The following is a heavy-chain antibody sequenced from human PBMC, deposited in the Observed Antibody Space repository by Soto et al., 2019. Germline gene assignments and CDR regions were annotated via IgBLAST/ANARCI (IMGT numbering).Heavy chain of an antibody. CDR1: GFTFSSYA. Sequence: PGGSLRLSCAASGFTFSSYAMHWVRQAPGKGLEWVAVISYDGSNKYYADSVKGRFTISRDNSKNTLYLQMNSLRAEDTAVYYCATTQTMIVVNPFSFDYWGQGTLVTVSS. J-gene: IGHJ4*02. V-gene: IGHV3-30-3*01. D-gene: IGHD3-22*01. CDR2: ISYDGSNK. CDR3: ATTQTMIVVNPFSFDY.